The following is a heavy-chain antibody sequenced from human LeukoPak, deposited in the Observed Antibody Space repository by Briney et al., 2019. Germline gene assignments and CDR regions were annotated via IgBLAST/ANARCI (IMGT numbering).Heavy chain of an antibody. J-gene: IGHJ5*02. V-gene: IGHV1-24*01. CDR2: FDPEDGET. D-gene: IGHD3-9*01. Sequence: ASVKVSCKVSGYTLTELSMHWVRQAPGKGLEWMGGFDPEDGETIYAQKFQGRVTMTEDTSTDTAYMELSSLRSEDTAVYYCATNYDILTGYYGTAPFDPWGQGTLVTVSS. CDR3: ATNYDILTGYYGTAPFDP. CDR1: GYTLTELS.